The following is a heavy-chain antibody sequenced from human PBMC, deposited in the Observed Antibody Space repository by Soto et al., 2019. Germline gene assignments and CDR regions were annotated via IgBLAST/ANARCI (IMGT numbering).Heavy chain of an antibody. Sequence: QVQLQESGPGLVKPSQTLSVTCTVSGGSVSSDDYSWSWIRQHPGKGLEWIGYIRDSGSTYYNPSREGRVTISVDTSKNQCSLRLRSVTAADTAVYYCARAMANYFDYWGQGTLVTASS. V-gene: IGHV4-31*03. CDR2: IRDSGST. CDR1: GGSVSSDDYS. J-gene: IGHJ4*02. CDR3: ARAMANYFDY. D-gene: IGHD2-8*01.